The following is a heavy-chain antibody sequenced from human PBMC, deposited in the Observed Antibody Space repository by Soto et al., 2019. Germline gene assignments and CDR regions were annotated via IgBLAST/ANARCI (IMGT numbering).Heavy chain of an antibody. V-gene: IGHV4-59*01. D-gene: IGHD4-17*01. CDR2: IHYSGTT. CDR1: GGSMRNYF. Sequence: SETLSLTCSVSGGSMRNYFWTWIRQPPGKGLEWIGYIHYSGTTSFFPSYNPSLRSRVTISEDTSKNQFSLKLLSVTTADTAVYYCARGHNDYGDYNWFDPWGQGTLVTVSS. CDR3: ARGHNDYGDYNWFDP. J-gene: IGHJ5*02.